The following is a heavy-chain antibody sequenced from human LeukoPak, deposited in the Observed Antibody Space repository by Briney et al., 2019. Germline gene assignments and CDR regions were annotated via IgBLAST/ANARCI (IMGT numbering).Heavy chain of an antibody. CDR1: GFTFSSYW. V-gene: IGHV3-7*03. Sequence: AGGSLRLSCAASGFTFSSYWMSWVRQAPGKGLEWVANIKQDGSEKYYVDSVKGRFTISRDNSKNTLYLQMNSLRAEDTAVYYCAKVRVPYCSGGSCSSFDYWGQGTLVTVSS. J-gene: IGHJ4*02. CDR3: AKVRVPYCSGGSCSSFDY. D-gene: IGHD2-15*01. CDR2: IKQDGSEK.